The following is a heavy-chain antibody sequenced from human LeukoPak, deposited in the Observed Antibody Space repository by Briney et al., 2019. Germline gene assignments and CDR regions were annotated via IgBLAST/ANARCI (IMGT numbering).Heavy chain of an antibody. CDR1: GDSVSSNSAA. D-gene: IGHD2-15*01. V-gene: IGHV6-1*01. J-gene: IGHJ3*02. Sequence: SQTLSLTCAISGDSVSSNSAAWNWIRQSPSRGLEWLGRTYYRSKWYNDYAVSVKSRITINPDTSKNQFSLQLNSVTAADTAVYYCARDLVVVVVAAIEDAFDIWGQGTMVTVSS. CDR2: TYYRSKWYN. CDR3: ARDLVVVVVAAIEDAFDI.